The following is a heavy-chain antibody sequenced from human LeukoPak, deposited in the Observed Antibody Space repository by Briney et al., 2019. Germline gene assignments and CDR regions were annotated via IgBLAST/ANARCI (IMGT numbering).Heavy chain of an antibody. CDR3: ARIGGNDY. D-gene: IGHD4-23*01. Sequence: PSETLSLTCTVSGGSIGTYYWSWIRQPPGKGLEWIGYIYYSGSTNYNPSLKSRVTISVDTSKNQFSLKLTSVTAADTAVYYCARIGGNDYWGQGTLVTVSS. V-gene: IGHV4-59*08. J-gene: IGHJ4*02. CDR1: GGSIGTYY. CDR2: IYYSGST.